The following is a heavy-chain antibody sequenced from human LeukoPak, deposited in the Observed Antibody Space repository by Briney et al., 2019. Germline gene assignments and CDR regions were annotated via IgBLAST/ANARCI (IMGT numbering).Heavy chain of an antibody. V-gene: IGHV3-21*01. Sequence: GGSLRLSCAASGFTFSSYGMNWVRQAPGKGLEWVSSISSSSSYIYYADSVKGRFTISRDNAKNSLYLQMNSLRAEDTAVYYCARGESYYPYRGDTYYFDDGGQRTLVTVPS. CDR1: GFTFSSYG. CDR2: ISSSSSYI. D-gene: IGHD1-26*01. J-gene: IGHJ4*02. CDR3: ARGESYYPYRGDTYYFDD.